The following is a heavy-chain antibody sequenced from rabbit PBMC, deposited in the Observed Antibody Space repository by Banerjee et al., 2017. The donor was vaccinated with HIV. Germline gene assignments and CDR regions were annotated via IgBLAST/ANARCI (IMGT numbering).Heavy chain of an antibody. V-gene: IGHV1S47*01. CDR3: ARDAGYAGSNL. CDR1: GFDFISNA. J-gene: IGHJ4*01. Sequence: LEESGGDLVKPGASLTLTCTASGFDFISNAMCWVRQAPGKGPEWIACIDNGDGSTYYANWVNGRFTISRSTSLNTVTLQMTSLTAADTATYFCARDAGYAGSNLWGPGTLVTVS. CDR2: IDNGDGST. D-gene: IGHD4-2*01.